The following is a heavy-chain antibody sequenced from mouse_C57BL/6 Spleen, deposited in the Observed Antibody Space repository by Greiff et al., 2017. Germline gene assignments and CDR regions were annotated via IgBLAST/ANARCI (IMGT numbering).Heavy chain of an antibody. CDR2: IDPSDSYT. CDR3: ASYAMDY. Sequence: VKLQQPGAELVRPGTSVKLSCKASGYTFTSYWMHWVKQRPGQGLEWIGVIDPSDSYTNYNQKFKGKATLTVDTSSSTAYMQLSSLTSEDSAVYYCASYAMDYWGQGTSVTVSS. V-gene: IGHV1-59*01. J-gene: IGHJ4*01. CDR1: GYTFTSYW.